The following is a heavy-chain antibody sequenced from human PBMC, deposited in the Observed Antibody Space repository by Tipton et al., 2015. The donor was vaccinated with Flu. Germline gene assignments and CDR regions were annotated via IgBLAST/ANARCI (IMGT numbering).Heavy chain of an antibody. CDR3: ASLTIAVAGDDAFDT. CDR2: IYYSGST. CDR1: GGSISSSSYY. Sequence: TLSLTCTVSGGSISSSSYYWGWIRQPPGKGLEWIGSIYYSGSTYYNPSLKSRVTISVDTSKNQFSLKLSSVTAADTAVYYCASLTIAVAGDDAFDTWGQGTMVTVSS. D-gene: IGHD6-19*01. V-gene: IGHV4-39*07. J-gene: IGHJ3*02.